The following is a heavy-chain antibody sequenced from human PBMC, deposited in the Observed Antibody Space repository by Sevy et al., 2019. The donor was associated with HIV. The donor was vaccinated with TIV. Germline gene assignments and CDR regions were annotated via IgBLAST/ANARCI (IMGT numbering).Heavy chain of an antibody. D-gene: IGHD6-19*01. CDR2: IIPILGTV. Sequence: ASVKVSCKACGVTFSSYGISWVRQAHGQGLEWMGGIIPILGTVNYAQKFQGRVTITADESTKTAYMELSCLRSEDTAVYYCARGGGNGWYYFDYWGQETLVTVSS. J-gene: IGHJ4*02. V-gene: IGHV1-69*13. CDR3: ARGGGNGWYYFDY. CDR1: GVTFSSYG.